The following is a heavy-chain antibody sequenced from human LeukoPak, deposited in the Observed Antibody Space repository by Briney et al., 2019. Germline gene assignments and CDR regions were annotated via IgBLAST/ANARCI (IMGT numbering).Heavy chain of an antibody. D-gene: IGHD6-19*01. Sequence: GGSLRLSCVASGFTFTNYAMTWVRQAPGKGLEWVSSIINSDGRTFYADSVKGRFTMSRDTSQNTLYLQMNSLRAEDTAIYYCAKYTSGWFEDYWGQGTLVTVTS. J-gene: IGHJ4*02. CDR2: IINSDGRT. CDR1: GFTFTNYA. CDR3: AKYTSGWFEDY. V-gene: IGHV3-23*01.